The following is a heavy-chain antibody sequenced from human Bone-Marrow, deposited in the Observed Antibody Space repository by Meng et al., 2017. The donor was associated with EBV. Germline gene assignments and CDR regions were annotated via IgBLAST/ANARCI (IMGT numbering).Heavy chain of an antibody. Sequence: QVLLQEPGPGLVQPSGTLSLPCALSGGSMSGSTWWAWVRQPPGQGLEWIGEISQNGGTNYSPSLKSRVTISVDKSKNQFSLDLNSVAAADTAVYYCARAGSMTQLDYWGQGTLVTVSS. CDR1: GGSMSGSTW. CDR2: ISQNGGT. CDR3: ARAGSMTQLDY. D-gene: IGHD3-10*01. V-gene: IGHV4-4*02. J-gene: IGHJ4*02.